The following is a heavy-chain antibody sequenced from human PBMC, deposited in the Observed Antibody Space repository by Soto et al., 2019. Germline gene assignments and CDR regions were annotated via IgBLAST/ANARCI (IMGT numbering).Heavy chain of an antibody. J-gene: IGHJ4*02. Sequence: SETLSLTCTVSGGSISSSSWSWIRQPPGRGLEWIGYIYNNGRTDYNPSLKSRVTISVDTSKNHFSLKLSSVTAADTAVYYCARGNDYGRDWGRGTLVTVSS. V-gene: IGHV4-59*01. CDR3: ARGNDYGRD. CDR1: GGSISSSS. D-gene: IGHD4-17*01. CDR2: IYNNGRT.